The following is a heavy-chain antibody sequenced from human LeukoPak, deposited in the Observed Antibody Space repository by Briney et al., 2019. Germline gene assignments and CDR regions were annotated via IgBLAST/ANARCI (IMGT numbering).Heavy chain of an antibody. D-gene: IGHD2-21*01. Sequence: ASVKVSCKASGYTFTSYGISWVRQAPGQGLEWMGRISAYNGNTNYAQKLQGRVTMTTDTSTSTAYMELRSLRSDDTAVYYCASLFAGGGDYYFDYWGQGTLVTVSS. CDR1: GYTFTSYG. CDR3: ASLFAGGGDYYFDY. J-gene: IGHJ4*02. V-gene: IGHV1-18*01. CDR2: ISAYNGNT.